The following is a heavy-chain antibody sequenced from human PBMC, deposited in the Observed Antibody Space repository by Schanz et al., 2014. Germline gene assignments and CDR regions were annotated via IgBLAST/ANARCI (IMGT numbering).Heavy chain of an antibody. CDR3: ARGRGCTGGSCYSWFDL. CDR2: INVGNGNM. J-gene: IGHJ5*02. V-gene: IGHV1-3*01. CDR1: GYTFTSYS. D-gene: IGHD2-15*01. Sequence: QVQLVQSGAEVKKPGASVKVSCKASGYTFTSYSIHWVRQAPGQGLEWMGWINVGNGNMKYSQKFQGRVTITADKSSDTAYMELSSLRSEDTAVYYCARGRGCTGGSCYSWFDLWGQGTLVTVSS.